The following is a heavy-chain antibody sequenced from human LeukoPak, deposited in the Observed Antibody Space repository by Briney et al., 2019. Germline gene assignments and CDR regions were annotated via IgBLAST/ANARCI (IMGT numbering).Heavy chain of an antibody. CDR3: ARGVNSGSYY. D-gene: IGHD1-26*01. CDR2: INTNTGNP. J-gene: IGHJ4*02. CDR1: GYTFTSYA. Sequence: ASVKVSCKASGYTFTSYAMNWVRQVPGQGLEWMGRINTNTGNPTYAQGLTGRFVFFLDTSVSTAYLQISSLKAEDTAVYYCARGVNSGSYYWGQGTLVTVSS. V-gene: IGHV7-4-1*02.